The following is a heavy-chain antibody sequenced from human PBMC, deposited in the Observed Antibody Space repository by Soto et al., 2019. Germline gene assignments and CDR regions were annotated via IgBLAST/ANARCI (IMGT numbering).Heavy chain of an antibody. CDR3: ARDGSCTSTSCYSDYYYGMDV. J-gene: IGHJ6*02. CDR2: IKQDGSEK. CDR1: GFTFSSYW. D-gene: IGHD2-2*01. V-gene: IGHV3-7*01. Sequence: GGSLRLSCAASGFTFSSYWMSWVRQAPGKGLEWVANIKQDGSEKYYVDSVKGRFTISRDNAKNSLYLQMNSLRAEDTAVYYCARDGSCTSTSCYSDYYYGMDVWGQGTKVTVSS.